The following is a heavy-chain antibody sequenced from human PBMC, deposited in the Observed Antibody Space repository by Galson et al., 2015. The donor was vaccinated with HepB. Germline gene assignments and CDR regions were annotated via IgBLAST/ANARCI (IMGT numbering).Heavy chain of an antibody. D-gene: IGHD2-15*01. V-gene: IGHV3-21*04. J-gene: IGHJ4*02. CDR3: AKDGIMVANNPYHFHY. Sequence: SLRLSCAASGFTFSSYSMNWVCQAPGKGLEWVSSISSSSSYIYYADSVKGRFTVSRDNSKNTLLLQLNSLRAEDTAMYFCAKDGIMVANNPYHFHYWGQGILVTVSS. CDR1: GFTFSSYS. CDR2: ISSSSSYI.